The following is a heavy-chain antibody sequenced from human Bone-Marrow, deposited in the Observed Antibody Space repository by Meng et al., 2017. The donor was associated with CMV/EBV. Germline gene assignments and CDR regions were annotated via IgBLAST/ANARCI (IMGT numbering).Heavy chain of an antibody. V-gene: IGHV5-51*01. Sequence: GGSLRLSCKGSGYSFTSYWIGWVRQMPGKGLEWMGIIYPGDSDTRYSPSFQGQVTISADKSISTAYLQWSSLKASDTAMYYCARPQQQLALTWGQGTLVTVSS. J-gene: IGHJ4*02. CDR1: GYSFTSYW. CDR3: ARPQQQLALT. CDR2: IYPGDSDT. D-gene: IGHD6-13*01.